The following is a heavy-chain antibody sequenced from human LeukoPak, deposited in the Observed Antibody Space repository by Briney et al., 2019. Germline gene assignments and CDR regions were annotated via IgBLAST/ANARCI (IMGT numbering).Heavy chain of an antibody. CDR3: ATDTAMVPLDY. J-gene: IGHJ4*02. Sequence: GGSLRLSCAASGFTFSSYAMSWVRQAPGNGLEWVSAISGSGGSTYYADSVKGRFTISRDNSKNTLYLQMNSLRAEDTAVYYCATDTAMVPLDYWGQGTLVTVSS. CDR2: ISGSGGST. CDR1: GFTFSSYA. V-gene: IGHV3-23*01. D-gene: IGHD5-18*01.